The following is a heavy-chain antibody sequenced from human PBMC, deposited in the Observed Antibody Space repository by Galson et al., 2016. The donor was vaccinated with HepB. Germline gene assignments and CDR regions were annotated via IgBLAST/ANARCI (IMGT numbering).Heavy chain of an antibody. V-gene: IGHV3-74*01. J-gene: IGHJ4*02. CDR1: GFTFSNYW. Sequence: SLRLSCAVSGFTFSNYWMHWVRLAPGKGLMWISRVNGDGTNIAYADSVKGRFTISRDNAKDTIYLEMNGLRAEDTAVYYCARDSVFTLSKGVPFDHWGQGTPVTVSS. D-gene: IGHD3-22*01. CDR3: ARDSVFTLSKGVPFDH. CDR2: VNGDGTNI.